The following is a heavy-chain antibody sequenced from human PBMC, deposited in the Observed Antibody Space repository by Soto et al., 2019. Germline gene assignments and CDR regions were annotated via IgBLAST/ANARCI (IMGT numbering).Heavy chain of an antibody. J-gene: IGHJ3*02. CDR3: AKDFSVVVAASAFDI. Sequence: PGGSLRLSCAASGFTFTSYWMHWVRQAPGKGLVWVSRINSDGSSTSYADSVKGRFTISRDNSKNTLYLQMNSLRAEDTSVYYCAKDFSVVVAASAFDIWGQGTMVTVSS. CDR1: GFTFTSYW. V-gene: IGHV3-74*01. CDR2: INSDGSST. D-gene: IGHD2-15*01.